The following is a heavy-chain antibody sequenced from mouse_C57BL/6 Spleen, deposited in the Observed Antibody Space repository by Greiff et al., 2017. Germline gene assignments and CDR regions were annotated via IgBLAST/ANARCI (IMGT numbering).Heavy chain of an antibody. CDR2: INPNYGTT. D-gene: IGHD1-1*01. Sequence: EVQGVESGPELVKPGASVKISCKASGYSFTDYNMNWVKQSTGKSLEWIGVINPNYGTTSYNQKFKGKATLTVDQSSSTAYMQLNSLTSEDSAVYYCAREGPNYYGSPWFAYWGQGTLVTVSA. J-gene: IGHJ3*01. V-gene: IGHV1-39*01. CDR3: AREGPNYYGSPWFAY. CDR1: GYSFTDYN.